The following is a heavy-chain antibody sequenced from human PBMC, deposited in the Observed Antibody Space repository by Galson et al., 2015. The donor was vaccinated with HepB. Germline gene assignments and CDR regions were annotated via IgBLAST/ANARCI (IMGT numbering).Heavy chain of an antibody. D-gene: IGHD5-18*01. CDR2: ISYDGSNK. CDR3: ARASGYSYGYSYYYGMDV. J-gene: IGHJ6*02. Sequence: SLRLSCAASGFTFSSYAMHWVRQAPGKGLEWVAVISYDGSNKYYADSVKGRFTISRDNSKNTLYLQMNSLRAEDTAVYYCARASGYSYGYSYYYGMDVWGQGTTVTVSS. CDR1: GFTFSSYA. V-gene: IGHV3-30*04.